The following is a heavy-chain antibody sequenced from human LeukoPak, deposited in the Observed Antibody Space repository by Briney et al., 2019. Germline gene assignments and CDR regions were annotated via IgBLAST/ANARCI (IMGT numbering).Heavy chain of an antibody. V-gene: IGHV1-69*13. CDR1: GGTFSSYA. Sequence: AASVKVSCKASGGTFSSYAISWVRQAPGQGLEWMGGIIPIFGTANYAQKFQGRVTITADESTSTAYMELSSLRSEDTAVYCCARDPYYYGSGSLYGMDVWGQGTTVTVSS. J-gene: IGHJ6*02. CDR2: IIPIFGTA. D-gene: IGHD3-10*01. CDR3: ARDPYYYGSGSLYGMDV.